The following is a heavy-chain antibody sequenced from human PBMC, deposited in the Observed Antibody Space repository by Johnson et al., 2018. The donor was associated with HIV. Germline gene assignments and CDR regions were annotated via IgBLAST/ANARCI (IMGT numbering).Heavy chain of an antibody. D-gene: IGHD3-16*01. CDR2: IYSGGST. CDR1: GFTFSSYA. Sequence: EVQLLESGGGLVQPGGSLRLSCAASGFTFSSYAMSWVRQAPGKGLEWVSVIYSGGSTYYADSVKGRFTISRDNSKNTLYLQMNSLRAEDTALYYCARVTRQGVAFDIWGQGTMVTVSS. J-gene: IGHJ3*02. V-gene: IGHV3-23*03. CDR3: ARVTRQGVAFDI.